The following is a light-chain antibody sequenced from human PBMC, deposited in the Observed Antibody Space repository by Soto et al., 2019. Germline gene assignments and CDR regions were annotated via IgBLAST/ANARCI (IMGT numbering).Light chain of an antibody. CDR3: QQGGNWPLT. J-gene: IGKJ5*01. CDR1: QSISRS. Sequence: EIVLTQSPAILSVSPVERATLSCMASQSISRSLAWYQQKPGQAPRLLIYDASSRATGIPARFSGSGSGTDFTLTISSLEPEDFAVYYCQQGGNWPLTFGQGTRLENK. V-gene: IGKV3-11*01. CDR2: DAS.